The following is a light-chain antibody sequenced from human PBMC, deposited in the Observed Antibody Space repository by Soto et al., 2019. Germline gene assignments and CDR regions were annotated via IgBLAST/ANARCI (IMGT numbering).Light chain of an antibody. Sequence: DVVMTQSPLSLPVTLGERASISCRSSQGLVHSDGNTYLNWFQQRPGQSPRRLIYKVSNRDSGVPDRFSGSGFGTDFTLTISSLQSEDFAVYYCQQYNNWPLTFGGGTKVDI. V-gene: IGKV2-30*02. CDR2: KVS. J-gene: IGKJ4*01. CDR3: QQYNNWPLT. CDR1: QGLVHSDGNTY.